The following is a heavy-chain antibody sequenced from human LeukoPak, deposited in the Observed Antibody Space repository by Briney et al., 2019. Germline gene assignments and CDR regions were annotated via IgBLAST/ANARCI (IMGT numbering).Heavy chain of an antibody. CDR2: ISRSGDNM. J-gene: IGHJ4*02. CDR1: GFTFSSYE. D-gene: IGHD3-16*02. V-gene: IGHV3-48*03. Sequence: GGSLRLSCTASGFTFSSYEINWVRQAPGKGLEWVSYISRSGDNMYYADSVKGRFTCSRGNAKNSLYLQMNSLRAEDTAVYYCARALVWGTYRQNSDYWGQGTLVTVSS. CDR3: ARALVWGTYRQNSDY.